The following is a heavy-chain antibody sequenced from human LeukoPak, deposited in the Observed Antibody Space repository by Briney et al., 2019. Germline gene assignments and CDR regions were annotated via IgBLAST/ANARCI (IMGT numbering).Heavy chain of an antibody. CDR2: IKQDGSEK. V-gene: IGHV3-7*01. CDR3: ARDPPYYYDSSGF. Sequence: GGSLRLSCAASGFTFSSYWMSWVRQAPGKGLEWVANIKQDGSEKYYVDSVKGRFTISRDNAKNSLYLQMNSQRAEDTAVYYCARDPPYYYDSSGFWGQGTLVTVSS. CDR1: GFTFSSYW. D-gene: IGHD3-22*01. J-gene: IGHJ4*02.